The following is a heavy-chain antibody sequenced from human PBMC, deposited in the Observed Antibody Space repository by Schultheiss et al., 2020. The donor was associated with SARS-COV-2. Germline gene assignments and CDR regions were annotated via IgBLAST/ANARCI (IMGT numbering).Heavy chain of an antibody. CDR1: GFTFSSYG. CDR3: ARDQGYCSSTSCYPDYYFDY. CDR2: ISGSGGST. D-gene: IGHD2-2*01. V-gene: IGHV3-NL1*01. Sequence: GESLKISCAASGFTFSSYGMHWVRQAPGKGLEWVSAISGSGGSTYYADSVKGRFTISRDNSKNTLYLQMNSLRAEDTAVYYCARDQGYCSSTSCYPDYYFDYWGQGTLVTVSS. J-gene: IGHJ4*02.